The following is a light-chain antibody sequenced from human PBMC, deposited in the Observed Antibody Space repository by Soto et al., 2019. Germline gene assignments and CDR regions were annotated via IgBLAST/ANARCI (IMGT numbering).Light chain of an antibody. V-gene: IGKV3-20*01. CDR1: QSVSRSY. CDR2: AAS. CDR3: QQYGSSPLT. Sequence: EIVLTQSPGTLSLSPGERATLSCRASQSVSRSYLAWYQQKPGQAPRLLIYAASSRATGIPDRFSGSGSGTDLTLTISRLEPEDFAVYYCQQYGSSPLTFGGGTKVEIK. J-gene: IGKJ4*01.